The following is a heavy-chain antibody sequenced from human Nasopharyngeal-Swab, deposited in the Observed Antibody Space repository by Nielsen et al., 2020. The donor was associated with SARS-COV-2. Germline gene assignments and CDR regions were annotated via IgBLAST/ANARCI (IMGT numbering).Heavy chain of an antibody. CDR1: GFTVSSNY. D-gene: IGHD7-27*01. CDR3: ARAGEYRFDY. CDR2: IYSGGST. J-gene: IGHJ4*02. V-gene: IGHV3-53*01. Sequence: GESLKISCAASGFTVSSNYMSWVRQAPGKGLEWVSVIYSGGSTYYADSVKGRFTISRDNSKNTLYLQMNGLRDEDTAIYYCARAGEYRFDYWGQGTLVTVSS.